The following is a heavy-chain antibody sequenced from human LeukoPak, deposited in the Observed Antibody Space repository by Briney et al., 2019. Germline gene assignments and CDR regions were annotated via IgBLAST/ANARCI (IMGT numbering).Heavy chain of an antibody. V-gene: IGHV3-30*02. CDR3: AELGITMIGGV. CDR2: IRYDGNNK. J-gene: IGHJ6*04. CDR1: GFTFSNYG. D-gene: IGHD3-10*02. Sequence: GGSLRLSCGASGFTFSNYGMLWVRQAPGKGLEWVAFIRYDGNNKYYADSVKGRFTISRDNSKNTLYLQMNSLRAEDTAVYYCAELGITMIGGVWGKGTTVTVSS.